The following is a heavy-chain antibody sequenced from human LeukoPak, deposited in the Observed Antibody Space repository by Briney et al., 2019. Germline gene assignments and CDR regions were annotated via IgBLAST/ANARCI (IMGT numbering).Heavy chain of an antibody. V-gene: IGHV1-18*01. CDR1: GYTFTSYG. Sequence: ASVKVSCKASGYTFTSYGISWVRQAPGQGLEWMGWISAYNGNTNYAQKLQGRVTMTTDTSTSTAYMELRSLRSDDTAVYYCAREYRERWLQFHSTHYFDYWGQGTLVTVSS. CDR2: ISAYNGNT. CDR3: AREYRERWLQFHSTHYFDY. J-gene: IGHJ4*02. D-gene: IGHD5-24*01.